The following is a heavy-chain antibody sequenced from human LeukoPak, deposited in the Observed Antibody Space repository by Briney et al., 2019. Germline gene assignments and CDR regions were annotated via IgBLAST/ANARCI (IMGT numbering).Heavy chain of an antibody. V-gene: IGHV1-24*01. D-gene: IGHD6-13*01. J-gene: IGHJ5*02. Sequence: ASVKVSCKVSGYTLTELSMHWVRQAPGNGLEWMGGFDPEDGEAIYAQKFQGRVTMTEDTSTDTAYMELSSLRSEDTAVYYCATTQRPMYSSSWYGNWFDPWGQGTLVTVSS. CDR3: ATTQRPMYSSSWYGNWFDP. CDR2: FDPEDGEA. CDR1: GYTLTELS.